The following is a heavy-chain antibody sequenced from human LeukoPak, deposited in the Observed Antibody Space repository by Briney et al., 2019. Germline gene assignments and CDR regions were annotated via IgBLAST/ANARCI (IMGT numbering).Heavy chain of an antibody. CDR3: ARQLPFFIVVVPAADFDY. D-gene: IGHD2-2*01. J-gene: IGHJ4*02. Sequence: ASVKVSCKASGYTFTGYYMHWVRQAPGQGLEWMGRINPNSGGTNYAQKFQGRVTMTRDTSISTAYMELSRLRSDDTAVYYCARQLPFFIVVVPAADFDYWGQGTLVTVSS. CDR1: GYTFTGYY. CDR2: INPNSGGT. V-gene: IGHV1-2*06.